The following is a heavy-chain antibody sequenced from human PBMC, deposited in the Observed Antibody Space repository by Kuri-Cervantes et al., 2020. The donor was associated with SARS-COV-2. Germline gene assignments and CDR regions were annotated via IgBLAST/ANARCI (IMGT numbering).Heavy chain of an antibody. Sequence: GESLKISCAASGFTFSSYAMHWVRQAPGKGLEWVGRTRDKANSYTTEYAASVKGRFTISRDDSKNSLYLQMNSLKTEGTAVYYCARVEQSAFDYWGQGTLVTVSS. V-gene: IGHV3-72*01. D-gene: IGHD6-19*01. CDR2: TRDKANSYTT. J-gene: IGHJ4*02. CDR3: ARVEQSAFDY. CDR1: GFTFSSYA.